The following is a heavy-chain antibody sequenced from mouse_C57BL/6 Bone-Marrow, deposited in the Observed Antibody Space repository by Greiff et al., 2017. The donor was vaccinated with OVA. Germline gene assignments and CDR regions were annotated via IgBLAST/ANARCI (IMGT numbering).Heavy chain of an antibody. V-gene: IGHV1-39*01. CDR1: GYSFTDYN. J-gene: IGHJ1*03. CDR2: INPNYGTT. D-gene: IGHD1-1*01. CDR3: AAPSGSSYPSYWYFDV. Sequence: VQLKESGPELVKPGASVKISCKASGYSFTDYNMNWVKQSNGKSLEWIGVINPNYGTTSYNQKFKGKATLTVDQSSSTAYMQLNSLTSEDSAVYYCAAPSGSSYPSYWYFDVWGTGTTVTVSS.